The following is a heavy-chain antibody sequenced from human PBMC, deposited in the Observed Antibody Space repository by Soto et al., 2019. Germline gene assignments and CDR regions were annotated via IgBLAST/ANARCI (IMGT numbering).Heavy chain of an antibody. CDR2: IYPGDSDT. V-gene: IGHV5-51*01. CDR1: AYSFANYW. J-gene: IGHJ4*02. Sequence: GESLKISCSGSAYSFANYWIGWVRQMPGKGLEWMGIIYPGDSDTRYSPSFRGQVTISADKSISTAYLQWNNLKASDTAMYFCARGDSSGYYTATPADYWGQGTQVTVSS. CDR3: ARGDSSGYYTATPADY. D-gene: IGHD3-22*01.